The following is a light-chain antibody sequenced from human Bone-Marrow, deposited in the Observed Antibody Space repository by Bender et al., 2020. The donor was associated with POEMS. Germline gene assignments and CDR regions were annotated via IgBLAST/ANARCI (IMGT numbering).Light chain of an antibody. CDR2: GYN. Sequence: QSALTQPASVSGSPGQSITISCPGSSSNTGSGYDINWYQHLPGTAPKLLIYGYNNRPSGVPDRFSGSKSGTSASLAITGLQAEDEGDYYCQSYDNSLGGWVFGGGTKLTVL. V-gene: IGLV1-40*01. J-gene: IGLJ3*02. CDR1: SSNTGSGYD. CDR3: QSYDNSLGGWV.